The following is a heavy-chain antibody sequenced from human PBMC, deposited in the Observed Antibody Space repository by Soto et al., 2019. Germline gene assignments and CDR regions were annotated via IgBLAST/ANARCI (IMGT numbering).Heavy chain of an antibody. CDR2: IIPIFGTA. CDR3: ARXVXLKLKYFDL. V-gene: IGHV1-69*05. J-gene: IGHJ2*01. D-gene: IGHD6-19*01. Sequence: QVQLVQSGAEVKKPGSSVKVSCKASGGTFSSYAISWVRQAPGQGLEWMGGIIPIFGTANYAQKFQGRVXXXXDESTSTAYMELXSLXXEDTAVYYCARXVXLKLKYFDLWGRSTLGTVSS. CDR1: GGTFSSYA.